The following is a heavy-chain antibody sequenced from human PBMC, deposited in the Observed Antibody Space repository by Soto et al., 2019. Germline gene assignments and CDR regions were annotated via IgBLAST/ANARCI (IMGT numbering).Heavy chain of an antibody. CDR3: ARGDCVGGTCYSLAGSFYYYMDV. CDR2: INSDGSVS. Sequence: EVQLVESGGGLVQPGGSLRLSCAASGFTFSNYWMYWVRQAPGKGLEWVSRINSDGSVSSHADSVRGRLTISRDNVKNTLYLPMESLRVEATAVYFCARGDCVGGTCYSLAGSFYYYMDVWGKGTTVTVFS. D-gene: IGHD2-15*01. V-gene: IGHV3-74*02. CDR1: GFTFSNYW. J-gene: IGHJ6*03.